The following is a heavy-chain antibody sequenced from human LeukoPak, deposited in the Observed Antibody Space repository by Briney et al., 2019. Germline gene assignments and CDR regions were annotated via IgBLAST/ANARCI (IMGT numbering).Heavy chain of an antibody. CDR2: IYHSGST. V-gene: IGHV4-59*12. D-gene: IGHD6-13*01. Sequence: SETLSLTCTVSGGSISSYYWSWIRQPPGKGLEWIGYIYHSGSTYYNPSLKSRVTISVDRSKNQFSLKLSSVTAADTAVYYCARAGSPPHKVFDYWGQGTLVTVSS. J-gene: IGHJ4*02. CDR1: GGSISSYY. CDR3: ARAGSPPHKVFDY.